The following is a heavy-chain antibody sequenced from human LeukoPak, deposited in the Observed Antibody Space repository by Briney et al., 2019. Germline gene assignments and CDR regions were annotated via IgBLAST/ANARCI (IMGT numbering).Heavy chain of an antibody. Sequence: GASVKVSCKASGYTFTGYYMHWVRQAPGQGLEWMGWINPNSGGTNYAQKFQGRVTMTRDMSTSTVYMELSSLRSEDTAVYYCARGGYCSSTSCYAEEFDPWGQGTLVTVSS. CDR3: ARGGYCSSTSCYAEEFDP. D-gene: IGHD2-2*01. V-gene: IGHV1-2*02. J-gene: IGHJ5*02. CDR2: INPNSGGT. CDR1: GYTFTGYY.